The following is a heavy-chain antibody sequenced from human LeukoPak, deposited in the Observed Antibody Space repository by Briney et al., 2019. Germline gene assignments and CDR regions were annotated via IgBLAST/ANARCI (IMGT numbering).Heavy chain of an antibody. V-gene: IGHV4-59*01. CDR3: ARALTYSSSSVSAFYI. CDR1: GGSISNYY. CDR2: IYYSGST. J-gene: IGHJ3*02. Sequence: KPSETLSLTCTVSGGSISNYYWTWIRQPPGKELEWIGYIYYSGSTYDNPSLKSRVTISVDTSKNQFSLILSSVTAADTAVYYCARALTYSSSSVSAFYIWGQGIMVTVSS. D-gene: IGHD6-13*01.